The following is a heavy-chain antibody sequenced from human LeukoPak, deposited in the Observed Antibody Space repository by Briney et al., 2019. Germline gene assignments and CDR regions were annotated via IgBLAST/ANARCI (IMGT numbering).Heavy chain of an antibody. D-gene: IGHD1-26*01. J-gene: IGHJ6*02. CDR3: TRWWGLYYYGMDV. CDR1: GFTFNKYA. V-gene: IGHV3-49*04. Sequence: GGPLRLSCAASGFTFNKYAMSCVRQAPGKGREGGGFIRSKAYGGATEYAASVKGRFTISRDDSKSIAYLQMNSLKTEDTAVYYCTRWWGLYYYGMDVWGQGNTVSVSS. CDR2: IRSKAYGGAT.